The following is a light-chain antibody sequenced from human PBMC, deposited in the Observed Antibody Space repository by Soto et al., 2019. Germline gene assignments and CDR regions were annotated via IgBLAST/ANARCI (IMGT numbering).Light chain of an antibody. J-gene: IGLJ1*01. V-gene: IGLV2-23*01. CDR3: CSYAGSNTYV. Sequence: QSALTQPASVSASPGQSITISCTGRRSDVGGYNLVSWYQQHPGKAPQLMIFGATYRPSGVSNRFSASQSGNTASLTIAGLQAEDEADYYCCSYAGSNTYVYGTGTKVTVL. CDR2: GAT. CDR1: RSDVGGYNL.